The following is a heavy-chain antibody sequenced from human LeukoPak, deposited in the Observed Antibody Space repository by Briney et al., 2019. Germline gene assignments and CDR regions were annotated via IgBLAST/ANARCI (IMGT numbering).Heavy chain of an antibody. D-gene: IGHD3-16*01. J-gene: IGHJ6*03. CDR3: AKLGGHPLHNYYVGV. V-gene: IGHV3-23*01. Sequence: GGSRRLSLQASGFTFSSYAMSWVRQAPGKGLEWVSVILDSGYSTYYANSVKGRFTISRDNSNNTLYLQMNSLRAEDTAVYYCAKLGGHPLHNYYVGVWGKGTTVAVSS. CDR1: GFTFSSYA. CDR2: ILDSGYST.